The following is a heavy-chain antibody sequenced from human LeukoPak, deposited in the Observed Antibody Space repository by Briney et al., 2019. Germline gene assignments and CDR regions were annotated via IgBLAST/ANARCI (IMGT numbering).Heavy chain of an antibody. CDR3: ASGYYYDSSGLPDYFDC. CDR2: IKQDGSEK. CDR1: GFTFSSYW. Sequence: PGGSLRLSCAASGFTFSSYWMSWVRQAPGKGLEWAANIKQDGSEKYYVDSVKGRFTISRDNAKNSLYLQMNSLRAEDTAVYYCASGYYYDSSGLPDYFDCWGQGTLVTVSS. D-gene: IGHD3-22*01. J-gene: IGHJ4*02. V-gene: IGHV3-7*01.